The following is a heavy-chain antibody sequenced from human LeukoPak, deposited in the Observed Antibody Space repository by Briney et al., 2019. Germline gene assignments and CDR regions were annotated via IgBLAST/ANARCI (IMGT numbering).Heavy chain of an antibody. CDR1: GYTFTTYW. Sequence: GESLKIACKGSGYTFTTYWIGWVRQMPGKGLEWMGIIYPGDSDTRYSPSFQGQVTISADKSISTAYLQWSSLKASDTAMYYCARHPSLGRFDWLLSTPDSSYYFDYCGQGTLVTVSS. J-gene: IGHJ4*02. CDR2: IYPGDSDT. D-gene: IGHD3-9*01. CDR3: ARHPSLGRFDWLLSTPDSSYYFDY. V-gene: IGHV5-51*01.